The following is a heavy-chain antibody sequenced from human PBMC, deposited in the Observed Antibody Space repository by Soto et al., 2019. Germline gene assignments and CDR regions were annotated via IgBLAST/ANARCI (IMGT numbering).Heavy chain of an antibody. J-gene: IGHJ4*02. CDR3: ARAPKVSGSSQTRPDF. CDR1: SGSLSGYY. V-gene: IGHV4-34*01. Sequence: SETLSLTCSIYSGSLSGYYWSWIRQPPGKGLEWIGEISQSGNTNYSPSLKSRVSISIDTSKKQFSLNLASVSAADTAVYYCARAPKVSGSSQTRPDFWGQGTLVTVPQ. D-gene: IGHD6-6*01. CDR2: ISQSGNT.